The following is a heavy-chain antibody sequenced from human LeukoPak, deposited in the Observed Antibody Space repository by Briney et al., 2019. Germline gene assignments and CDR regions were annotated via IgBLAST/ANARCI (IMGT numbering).Heavy chain of an antibody. J-gene: IGHJ4*02. D-gene: IGHD5-18*01. CDR2: INHSGST. CDR1: GGSISSSSYY. Sequence: SETLSLTCTVSGGSISSSSYYWSWIRQPPGKGLEWIVEINHSGSTNYNPSLKSRVTISVDTSKNQFSLKLSSVTAADTAVYYCARRQLWSIAANSFDYWGQGTLVTVSS. CDR3: ARRQLWSIAANSFDY. V-gene: IGHV4-39*07.